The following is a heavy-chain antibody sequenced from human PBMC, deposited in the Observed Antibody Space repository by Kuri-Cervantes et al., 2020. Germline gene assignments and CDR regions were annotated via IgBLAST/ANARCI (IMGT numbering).Heavy chain of an antibody. Sequence: GESLKISCVASGFSFNNYAFYWVRQAPGKGLEWVSYISTTSTYIYYTDSVKGRFTISRDNAKGSVYLQMNSLRAEDTAVYYCARDSGLQLFVYWGQGTLVTVSS. CDR1: GFSFNNYA. CDR2: ISTTSTYI. J-gene: IGHJ4*02. V-gene: IGHV3-21*05. CDR3: ARDSGLQLFVY. D-gene: IGHD2-21*01.